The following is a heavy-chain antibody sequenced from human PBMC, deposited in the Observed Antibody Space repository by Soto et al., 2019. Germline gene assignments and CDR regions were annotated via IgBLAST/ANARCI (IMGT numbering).Heavy chain of an antibody. CDR3: AHDDMNSSSWHSIDY. V-gene: IGHV2-5*02. CDR2: IYWDDDK. Sequence: QITLKESGPTLVKPTQTLTLTCTFSGFSLSTSGVGVGWIRQPPGKALEWLALIYWDDDKRYSPSLKSRLTITKDTSKNQVVLTMTNMDPVDTATYYCAHDDMNSSSWHSIDYWGQGTLFTVSS. J-gene: IGHJ4*02. CDR1: GFSLSTSGVG. D-gene: IGHD6-13*01.